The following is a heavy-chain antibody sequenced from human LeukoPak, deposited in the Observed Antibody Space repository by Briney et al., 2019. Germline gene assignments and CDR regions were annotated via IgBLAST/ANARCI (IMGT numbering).Heavy chain of an antibody. V-gene: IGHV4-4*07. J-gene: IGHJ4*02. Sequence: TSETLSLTCTVSGGSISSYYWSWIRQPAGKGLEWIGRIYTRGSTNYNPSLKSRVTMSVDTSKDQFSLKLSSVTAADTAVYYCARGPTSGSQYYFDYWGQGTLSPSPQ. D-gene: IGHD3-10*01. CDR1: GGSISSYY. CDR2: IYTRGST. CDR3: ARGPTSGSQYYFDY.